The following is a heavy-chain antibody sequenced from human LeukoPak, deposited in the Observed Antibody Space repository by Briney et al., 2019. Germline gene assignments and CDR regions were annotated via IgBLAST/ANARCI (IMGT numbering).Heavy chain of an antibody. V-gene: IGHV4-59*01. CDR1: GGSISSDY. Sequence: PSETLSLTCTVSGGSISSDYWSWIRQPPGKGLEWIGYIYYSGSTNYNLSLKSRVTISVDTSKNQFPLKLSSVTAADTAVYYCARDRASGYFDYWGQGTLVTVSS. D-gene: IGHD3-10*01. CDR2: IYYSGST. J-gene: IGHJ4*02. CDR3: ARDRASGYFDY.